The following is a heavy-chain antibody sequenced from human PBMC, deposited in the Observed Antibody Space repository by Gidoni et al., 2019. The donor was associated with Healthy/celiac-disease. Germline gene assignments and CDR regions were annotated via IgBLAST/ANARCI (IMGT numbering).Heavy chain of an antibody. J-gene: IGHJ6*02. Sequence: EVQLLESGGGLVQPGGSLRLSCAASGFTLSSYAMSWVRQAPGKGLEWVSAISGSGGSTYYADSVKGRFTISRDNSKNTLYLQMNSLRAEDTAVYYCAKPLRVPAASIRPYYYGMDVWGQGTTVTVSS. CDR1: GFTLSSYA. V-gene: IGHV3-23*01. D-gene: IGHD2-2*01. CDR3: AKPLRVPAASIRPYYYGMDV. CDR2: ISGSGGST.